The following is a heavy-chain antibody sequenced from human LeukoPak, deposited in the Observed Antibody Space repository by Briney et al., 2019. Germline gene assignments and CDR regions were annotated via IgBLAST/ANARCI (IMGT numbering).Heavy chain of an antibody. CDR3: ASLIVVVPAASDY. J-gene: IGHJ4*02. D-gene: IGHD2-2*01. CDR2: ISGSGGST. CDR1: GLTFSSYA. Sequence: GGSLRLSCAASGLTFSSYAMSWVRQAPGKGLEWVSAISGSGGSTYYADSVKGRFTISRDNSKNTLYLQMNSLRAEDTAVYYCASLIVVVPAASDYWGQGTLVTVSS. V-gene: IGHV3-23*01.